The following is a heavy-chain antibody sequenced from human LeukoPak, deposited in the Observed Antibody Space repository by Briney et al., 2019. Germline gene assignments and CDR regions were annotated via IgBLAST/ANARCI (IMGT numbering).Heavy chain of an antibody. J-gene: IGHJ4*02. D-gene: IGHD6-19*01. CDR2: VNSDGGST. CDR3: ARGSTQYSSGWYGLDY. V-gene: IGHV3-74*01. Sequence: GRSLTPARAPSGLTFSSYWMHSVRQAPGKWLVWVLRVNSDGGSTTYADPVKGRFTISRHNAENTLYLKKNSLRAEDTAVYYCARGSTQYSSGWYGLDYWGQGTLITVSS. CDR1: GLTFSSYW.